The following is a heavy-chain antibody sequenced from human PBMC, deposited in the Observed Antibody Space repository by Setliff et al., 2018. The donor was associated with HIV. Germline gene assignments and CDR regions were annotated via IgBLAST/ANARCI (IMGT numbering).Heavy chain of an antibody. V-gene: IGHV4-59*08. Sequence: ETLSLTCSVSGGSMRNYYWGWIRQPPREVLEWVGYISYNGIATYNPSLKSRFTISVDTSKNQFSLKLTSVTAADTAVYYCARHRPWEVDVFDIWGQGTMVTVSS. CDR2: ISYNGIA. D-gene: IGHD1-26*01. CDR1: GGSMRNYY. CDR3: ARHRPWEVDVFDI. J-gene: IGHJ3*02.